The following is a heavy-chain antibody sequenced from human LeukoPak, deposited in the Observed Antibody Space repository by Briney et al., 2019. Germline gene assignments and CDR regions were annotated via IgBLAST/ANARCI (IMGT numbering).Heavy chain of an antibody. CDR3: AREKAPYGFLDY. D-gene: IGHD4-17*01. CDR1: GGTFSSYA. J-gene: IGHJ4*02. CDR2: IIPIFGTA. V-gene: IGHV1-69*05. Sequence: SVKVSCKASGGTFSSYAISWVRQAPGQGLEWMGRIIPIFGTANYAQKFQGRVTITTDESTSTAYMELSSLRSEDTAVYYCAREKAPYGFLDYWGQGTLVTVSS.